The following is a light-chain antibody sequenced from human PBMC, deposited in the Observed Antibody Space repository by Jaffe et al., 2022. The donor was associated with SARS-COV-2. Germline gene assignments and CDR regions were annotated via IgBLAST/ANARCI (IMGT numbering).Light chain of an antibody. V-gene: IGLV2-11*01. CDR3: CSYAVISYV. J-gene: IGLJ1*01. CDR2: DVS. Sequence: QSALTQPRSVSGSPGQSVTISCTGTNSDVGGYNYVSWYQQHPGKVPKAIIYDVSERPSGVPDRFSGSKSGNTASLTISGLQAEDEADYYCCSYAVISYVFGTGTKVTVL. CDR1: NSDVGGYNY.